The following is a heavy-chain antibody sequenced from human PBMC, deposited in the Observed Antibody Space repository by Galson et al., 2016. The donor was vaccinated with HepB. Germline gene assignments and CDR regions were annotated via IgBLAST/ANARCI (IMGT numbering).Heavy chain of an antibody. D-gene: IGHD4-11*01. CDR3: YSYGY. CDR1: GFTFSSHD. CDR2: IGTTGDT. Sequence: SLRLSCAASGFTFSSHDVHWVRQATGKGLGWVSGIGTTGDTYYPDAVKGRFTISREDAKNSFYLQMNSLRAGDTAVYYCYSYGYWGQGTLVTVS. V-gene: IGHV3-13*01. J-gene: IGHJ4*02.